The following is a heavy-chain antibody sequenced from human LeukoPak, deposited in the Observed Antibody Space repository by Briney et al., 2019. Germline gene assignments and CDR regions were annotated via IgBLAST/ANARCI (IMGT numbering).Heavy chain of an antibody. CDR2: IYHSGTT. V-gene: IGHV4-28*01. CDR1: GYSITSSSR. CDR3: ARKENVYYYFDY. J-gene: IGHJ4*02. D-gene: IGHD3-10*01. Sequence: SDTLSLTCAVSGYSITSSSRWGWIRQPPGKGLEWIGYIYHSGTTYYNPSLQSRVTMSVDTSKNQFSLKLSSVTAVDTAVYYCARKENVYYYFDYWGQGTLVTVSS.